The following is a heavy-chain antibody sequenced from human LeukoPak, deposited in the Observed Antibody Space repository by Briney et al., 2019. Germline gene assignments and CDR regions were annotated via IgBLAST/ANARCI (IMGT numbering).Heavy chain of an antibody. D-gene: IGHD1-20*01. CDR2: IKSDGITI. V-gene: IGHV3-74*01. CDR3: LRDLNWSLDQ. Sequence: GGSLRLSCAAFGFTFSNYMMHWVRQAPGKGLVWVSRIKSDGITITYADSVKGRFTISRDNAKNTLYLQMNSLRAEDTAVYYCLRDLNWSLDQWGQGTLVTVSS. J-gene: IGHJ4*02. CDR1: GFTFSNYM.